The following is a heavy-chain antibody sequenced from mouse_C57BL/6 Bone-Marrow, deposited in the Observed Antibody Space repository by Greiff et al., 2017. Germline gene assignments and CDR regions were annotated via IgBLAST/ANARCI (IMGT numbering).Heavy chain of an antibody. CDR3: ARDAYGNYDAMDY. V-gene: IGHV1-82*01. CDR1: GYAFSGSW. Sequence: QVQLQQSGPELVKPGASVKISCKASGYAFSGSWMNWVKQRPGKGLEWIGRIYPGDGDTNYNGKFKGKATLTADKSSSTAYMQLSSLTSEDSAVYFSARDAYGNYDAMDYWGQGTSVTVSS. CDR2: IYPGDGDT. D-gene: IGHD2-1*01. J-gene: IGHJ4*01.